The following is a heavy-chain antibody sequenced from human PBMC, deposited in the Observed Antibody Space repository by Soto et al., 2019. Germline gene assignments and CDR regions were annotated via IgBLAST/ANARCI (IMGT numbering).Heavy chain of an antibody. J-gene: IGHJ4*02. V-gene: IGHV1-2*02. CDR2: INPNSGGT. CDR3: AREPATARPEGVDF. Sequence: ASVKVSCKASGYTFSDYYIHWVRQAPGQGLEWMGWINPNSGGTKYAPKFQGGVTMTRDTSITTAYMELSRLRSGDTAVYYCAREPATARPEGVDFWGQGTLVTVSS. D-gene: IGHD1-1*01. CDR1: GYTFSDYY.